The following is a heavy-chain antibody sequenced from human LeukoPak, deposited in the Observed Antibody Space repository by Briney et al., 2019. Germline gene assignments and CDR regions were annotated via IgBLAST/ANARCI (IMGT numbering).Heavy chain of an antibody. D-gene: IGHD2-2*01. V-gene: IGHV1-46*01. CDR2: INPSGGST. CDR3: ARDMKDCSSTSCYRLEPFDY. J-gene: IGHJ4*02. CDR1: GYTFTSYY. Sequence: ASVKVSCKASGYTFTSYYMHWVRQAPRQGLEWMGIINPSGGSTSYAQKFQGRVTMTRDTSTSTVYMELSRLRSEDTAVYYCARDMKDCSSTSCYRLEPFDYWGQGTLVTVSS.